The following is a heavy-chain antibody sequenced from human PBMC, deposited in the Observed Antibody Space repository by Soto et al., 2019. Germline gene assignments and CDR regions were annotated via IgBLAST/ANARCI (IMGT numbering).Heavy chain of an antibody. CDR2: ISTNGRST. CDR3: ATAEVDY. CDR1: GFSFSDSA. V-gene: IGHV3-64D*08. Sequence: GGSLRLSCSASGFSFSDSAMHWVRQAPGKRLEYVSAISTNGRSTYYADSVKGRFTVSRDNARNTLHLQMNSLRAEDTAVYYCATAEVDYWGPGTLVTVSS. J-gene: IGHJ4*02.